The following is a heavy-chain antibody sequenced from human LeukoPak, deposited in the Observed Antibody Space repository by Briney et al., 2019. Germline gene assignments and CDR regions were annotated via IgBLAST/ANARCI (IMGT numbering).Heavy chain of an antibody. J-gene: IGHJ4*02. V-gene: IGHV3-11*06. D-gene: IGHD3-22*01. CDR1: GFTFSVFY. CDR2: ISSSSSYI. CDR3: ARLGYYDSSGCMYY. Sequence: GGSLRLSCAASGFTFSVFYMGWIRQAPGKGLEWVSSISSSSSYIYYADSVKGRFTNSRDNAKNSLYLQMNSLRAEDTAVYYCARLGYYDSSGCMYYWGQGTLVTVSS.